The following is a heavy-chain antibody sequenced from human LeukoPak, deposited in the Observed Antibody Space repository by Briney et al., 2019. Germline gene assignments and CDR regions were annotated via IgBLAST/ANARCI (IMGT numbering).Heavy chain of an antibody. CDR3: ARDMVRGVNSWFDP. V-gene: IGHV4-30-4*01. CDR1: GGSLSSCDYY. CDR2: SYYSGST. J-gene: IGHJ5*02. Sequence: SETLSLTCTVSGGSLSSCDYYWSWLRQPPGKGLEWVGYSYYSGSTYYNPSLKSRVTISVDTSKNQFSLKLSSVTAADTAVYYCARDMVRGVNSWFDPWGQGTLVTVSS. D-gene: IGHD3-10*01.